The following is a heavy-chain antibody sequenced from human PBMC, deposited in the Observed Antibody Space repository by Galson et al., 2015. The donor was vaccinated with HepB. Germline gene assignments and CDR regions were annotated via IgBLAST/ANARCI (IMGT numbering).Heavy chain of an antibody. Sequence: SLRLSCAASGFTFSSYAMHWVRQAPGKGLEWVAVISYDGSNKYYADSVKGRFTISRDNSKNTLYLQMNSLRAEDTAVYYCARNWGDYNDSSGYYYTPGDYWGQGTLVTVSS. CDR3: ARNWGDYNDSSGYYYTPGDY. V-gene: IGHV3-30-3*01. CDR1: GFTFSSYA. J-gene: IGHJ4*02. CDR2: ISYDGSNK. D-gene: IGHD3-22*01.